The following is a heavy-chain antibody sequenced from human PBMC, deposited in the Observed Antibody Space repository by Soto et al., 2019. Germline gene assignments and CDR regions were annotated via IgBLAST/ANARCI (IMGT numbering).Heavy chain of an antibody. J-gene: IGHJ5*02. Sequence: QLHLRESGPGLVKPSETLSLTCTVSGGSITSSSYYWGWIRQPPGKGLEWIGSIYYSGSTYYNPSLTSRVAISVDTSKNQFSLKLGSVTAADTAVYYCATQEVGGSYVYTFDPWGQGTLVTVSS. CDR1: GGSITSSSYY. V-gene: IGHV4-39*01. D-gene: IGHD1-26*01. CDR3: ATQEVGGSYVYTFDP. CDR2: IYYSGST.